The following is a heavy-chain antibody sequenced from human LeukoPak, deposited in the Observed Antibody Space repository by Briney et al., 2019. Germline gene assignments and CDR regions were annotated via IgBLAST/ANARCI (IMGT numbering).Heavy chain of an antibody. CDR2: ISGSGDST. Sequence: PGGSLRLSCAASGFTFSSYAMSWVRQAPGKGLEWVSGISGSGDSTYYADSVKGRFTISRDNSKNTLYLQMNTLRAEDTAVYYCARRYGAAAARYYFDYWGQGTLVTVSS. CDR3: ARRYGAAAARYYFDY. J-gene: IGHJ4*02. CDR1: GFTFSSYA. V-gene: IGHV3-23*01. D-gene: IGHD6-13*01.